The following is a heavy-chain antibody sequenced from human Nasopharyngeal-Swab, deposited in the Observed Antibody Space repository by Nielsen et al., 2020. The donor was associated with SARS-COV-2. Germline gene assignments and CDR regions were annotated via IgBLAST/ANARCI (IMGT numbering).Heavy chain of an antibody. D-gene: IGHD3-22*01. J-gene: IGHJ6*02. CDR2: IFSNDEK. Sequence: RQAPGKALEWLAHIFSNDEKSYSTSLKSKLTISKDTSKSQVVLTMANMDPVDTATYYCARIIEVNTSYYYYGMDVWGQGTTVTVSS. V-gene: IGHV2-26*01. CDR3: ARIIEVNTSYYYYGMDV.